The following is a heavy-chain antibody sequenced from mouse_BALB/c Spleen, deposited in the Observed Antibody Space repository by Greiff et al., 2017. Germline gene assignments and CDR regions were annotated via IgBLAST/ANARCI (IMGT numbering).Heavy chain of an antibody. CDR3: ARYDGHYYAMDY. V-gene: IGHV1S127*01. J-gene: IGHJ4*01. CDR1: GYSFTSYW. D-gene: IGHD2-14*01. Sequence: QVHVKQSGPQLVRPGASVKISCKASGYSFTSYWMHWVKQRPGQGLEWIGMIDPSDSETRLNQKFKDKATLTVDKSSSTAYMQLSSPTSEDSAVYYCARYDGHYYAMDYWGQGTSVTVSS. CDR2: IDPSDSET.